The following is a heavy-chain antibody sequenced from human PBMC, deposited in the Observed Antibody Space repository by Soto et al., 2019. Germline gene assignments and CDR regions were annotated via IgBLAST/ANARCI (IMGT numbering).Heavy chain of an antibody. Sequence: QVQLQQWGAGLLKPSETLSLTCAVYGGSFSGYYWSWIRQPPGKGLEWIGEINHSGRTNYNPSLRSRVTISVDTYKNQFSLKLSSVTAADTAVYYCARDPQRIYGDYGHRGVDYWGQVTLVTVSS. CDR3: ARDPQRIYGDYGHRGVDY. CDR1: GGSFSGYY. D-gene: IGHD4-17*01. CDR2: INHSGRT. V-gene: IGHV4-34*01. J-gene: IGHJ4*02.